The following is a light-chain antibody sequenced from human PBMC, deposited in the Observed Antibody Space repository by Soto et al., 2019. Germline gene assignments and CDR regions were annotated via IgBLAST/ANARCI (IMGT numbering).Light chain of an antibody. CDR1: SSDVGGYNY. J-gene: IGLJ3*02. CDR2: EAT. CDR3: CAFAYSRVV. V-gene: IGLV2-23*01. Sequence: QSALTQPASVSGSPGQSITISCTGTSSDVGGYNYVSWYQQHPGKAPKLMIYEATKWPSGVSHRFSGSKSGSTASLTISGLQAEDEADYYCCAFAYSRVVFGGGTKVT.